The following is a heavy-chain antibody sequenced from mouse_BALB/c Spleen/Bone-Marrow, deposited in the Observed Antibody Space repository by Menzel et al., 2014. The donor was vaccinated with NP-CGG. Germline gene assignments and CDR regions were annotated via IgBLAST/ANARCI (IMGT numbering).Heavy chain of an antibody. Sequence: QVHLKESGAELVKPGASVKLSCKASGYTFSSYYMHWVKQRPGQGLEWIGEINPSNGGTKFNEKFKSKATLTVDKSSSTAYMQLSSLTSEDSAVYYCTRSNYGYWYFDVWGAGTTVTVSS. V-gene: IGHV1S81*02. CDR3: TRSNYGYWYFDV. CDR2: INPSNGGT. J-gene: IGHJ1*01. D-gene: IGHD1-1*01. CDR1: GYTFSSYY.